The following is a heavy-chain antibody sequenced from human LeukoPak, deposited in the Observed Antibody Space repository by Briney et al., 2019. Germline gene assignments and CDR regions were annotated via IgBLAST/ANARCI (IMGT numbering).Heavy chain of an antibody. Sequence: GGSLRLSCAAPGFTFSSYAMNWVRQAPGTGLEWVSYISPSSTLIYYADSVKGRFTISRDNAKKSLFLQMNSLRAEDTAVYYCASLASEWELPEVDYWGLGTLVTVSS. CDR2: ISPSSTLI. V-gene: IGHV3-48*01. CDR1: GFTFSSYA. J-gene: IGHJ4*02. CDR3: ASLASEWELPEVDY. D-gene: IGHD1-26*01.